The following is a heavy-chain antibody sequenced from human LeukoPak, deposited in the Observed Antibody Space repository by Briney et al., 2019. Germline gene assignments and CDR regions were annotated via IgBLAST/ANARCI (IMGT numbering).Heavy chain of an antibody. J-gene: IGHJ4*02. CDR1: GFTFSSYG. CDR2: IRADGSNN. V-gene: IGHV3-33*01. CDR3: ARDWGSGNSYYFDY. D-gene: IGHD3-10*01. Sequence: GGSPRLFCAASGFTFSSYGMHWVRQAPGKGLEWMAVIRADGSNNYYADCVKGRFTISKDNSKNTLYLQMNSLRAEDTAVYYCARDWGSGNSYYFDYWGQGTLVTVSS.